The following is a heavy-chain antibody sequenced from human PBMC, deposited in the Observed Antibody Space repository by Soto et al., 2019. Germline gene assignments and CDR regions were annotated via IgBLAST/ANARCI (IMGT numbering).Heavy chain of an antibody. CDR1: GGTFGSFA. J-gene: IGHJ4*02. D-gene: IGHD3-10*01. Sequence: QVQLVQSGAEVKKPGSSVKVSCKASGGTFGSFAISWVRQAPGQGLEWMGGIIPIFGTANYAQKFQGRVTITADESTSTAYMELSSLRSEDTAVYYCTRVGDVLLWFGEYWGQGTLVTVSS. CDR2: IIPIFGTA. CDR3: TRVGDVLLWFGEY. V-gene: IGHV1-69*01.